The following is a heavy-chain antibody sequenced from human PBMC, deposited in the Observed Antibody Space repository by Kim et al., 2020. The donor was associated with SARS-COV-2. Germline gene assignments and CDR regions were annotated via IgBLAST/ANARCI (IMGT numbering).Heavy chain of an antibody. CDR1: GGSISSYY. D-gene: IGHD3-10*01. V-gene: IGHV4-59*08. CDR3: ARHDYNYYFDY. CDR2: IYYSGST. J-gene: IGHJ4*02. Sequence: SETLSLTCTVSGGSISSYYWSWIRQPPGKGLEWIGYIYYSGSTNYNPSLKSRVTISVDTSKNQFSLKLSSVTAADTAVYYCARHDYNYYFDYWGQGTLVT.